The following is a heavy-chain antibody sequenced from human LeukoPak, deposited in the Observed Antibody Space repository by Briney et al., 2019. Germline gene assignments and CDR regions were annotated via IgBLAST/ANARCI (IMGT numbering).Heavy chain of an antibody. CDR3: TTGGYGGQFDY. CDR2: IKSKTDGGTT. J-gene: IGHJ4*02. D-gene: IGHD5-12*01. Sequence: GGSLRLSCAASGFTFSSYSLNWVRQAPGKGLEWVGRIKSKTDGGTTDYAAPVRGRFTISRDDSKNTLYLQMNSLKTEDTAVYYCTTGGYGGQFDYWGQGTLVTVSS. CDR1: GFTFSSYS. V-gene: IGHV3-15*07.